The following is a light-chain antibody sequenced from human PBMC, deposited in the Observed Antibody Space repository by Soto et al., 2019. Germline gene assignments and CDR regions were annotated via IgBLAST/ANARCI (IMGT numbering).Light chain of an antibody. Sequence: DIQMTQSPSTLSASVGDGVTITCRASQSISRSLAWYQQKPGKAPSLLIYDASSLEGGVPSRFSGSGFGTEFTLTITNLQPADFATYYCQQYSDFLISFGPGTTVDFK. V-gene: IGKV1-5*01. CDR3: QQYSDFLIS. CDR1: QSISRS. J-gene: IGKJ3*01. CDR2: DAS.